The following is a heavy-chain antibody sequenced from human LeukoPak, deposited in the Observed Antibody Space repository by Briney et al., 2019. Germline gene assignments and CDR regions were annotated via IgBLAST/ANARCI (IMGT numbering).Heavy chain of an antibody. CDR3: ARDYGSNGWQIVDH. CDR1: GGTFSSYA. J-gene: IGHJ4*02. Sequence: ASVKVSCKASGGTFSSYAISWVRQAPGQGLEWMGGIIPIFSTANYAQKFQGRVTITADESTSTAYMELSSLRSEDTAVYYCARDYGSNGWQIVDHWGQGTLVTVSS. CDR2: IIPIFSTA. V-gene: IGHV1-69*13. D-gene: IGHD6-19*01.